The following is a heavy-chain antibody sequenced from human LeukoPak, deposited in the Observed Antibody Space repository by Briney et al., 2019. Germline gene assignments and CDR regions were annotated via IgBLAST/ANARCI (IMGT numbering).Heavy chain of an antibody. D-gene: IGHD1-26*01. V-gene: IGHV3-11*01. CDR1: GFSFSDFY. CDR3: AREARGSGRDFDY. CDR2: IGTRSNPI. J-gene: IGHJ4*02. Sequence: GGSLRLSCAASGFSFSDFYMSWIRQAPGMGLEWISYIGTRSNPIYYADSVKGRFTISRDDAKNSLYLQMNSLRDEDTAVYFCAREARGSGRDFDYWGQGTLVTVSS.